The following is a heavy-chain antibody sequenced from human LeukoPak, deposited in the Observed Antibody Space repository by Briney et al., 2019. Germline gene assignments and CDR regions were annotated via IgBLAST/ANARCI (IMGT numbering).Heavy chain of an antibody. CDR2: INPSGGST. CDR3: ARAQRCTNGVCYTYYYYGMDV. CDR1: GYTFTSYY. V-gene: IGHV1-46*01. Sequence: AASVKVSCKASGYTFTSYYMHWVRQAPGQGLEWMGIINPSGGSTSYAQKFQGRVTMTRDTSTSTVYMELSSLRSEDTAVYYCARAQRCTNGVCYTYYYYGMDVWGRGTTVTVSS. D-gene: IGHD2-8*01. J-gene: IGHJ6*02.